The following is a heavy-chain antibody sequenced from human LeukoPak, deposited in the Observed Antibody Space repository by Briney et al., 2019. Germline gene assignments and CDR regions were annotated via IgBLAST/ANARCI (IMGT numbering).Heavy chain of an antibody. CDR1: GYTFTSYD. D-gene: IGHD1-26*01. V-gene: IGHV1-8*01. J-gene: IGHJ4*02. CDR3: ARGVVGATTLIDY. CDR2: MNPNSGNT. Sequence: ASVKVSCKXSGYTFTSYDINWVRQATGQGLEWMGWMNPNSGNTGYARKFQGRVTMTRNTSISTAYMELSSLRSEDTAVYYCARGVVGATTLIDYWGQGTLVTVSS.